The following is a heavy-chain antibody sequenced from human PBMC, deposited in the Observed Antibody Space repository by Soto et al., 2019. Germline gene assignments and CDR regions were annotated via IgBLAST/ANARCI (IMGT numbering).Heavy chain of an antibody. Sequence: GASLKISCKGSGYSFTSYWISWVRQMPGKGLEWMGRIDPSDSYTNYSPSFQGHVTISADKSISTAYLQWSSLKASDTAMYYCARHYSSSWYYFDYWGQGTLVTVSS. D-gene: IGHD6-13*01. V-gene: IGHV5-10-1*01. J-gene: IGHJ4*02. CDR3: ARHYSSSWYYFDY. CDR2: IDPSDSYT. CDR1: GYSFTSYW.